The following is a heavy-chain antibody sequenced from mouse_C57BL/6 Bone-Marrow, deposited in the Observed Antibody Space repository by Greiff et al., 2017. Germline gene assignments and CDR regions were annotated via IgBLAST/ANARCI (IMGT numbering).Heavy chain of an antibody. V-gene: IGHV5-4*03. D-gene: IGHD2-12*01. CDR3: ARVTIVRFDY. CDR2: ISDGGSYT. J-gene: IGHJ2*01. CDR1: GFTFSSYA. Sequence: VKLVESGGGLVKPGGSLKLSCAASGFTFSSYAMSWVRQTPEKRLEWVATISDGGSYTYYPDNVKGRFTISRDNAKNNLYLQMSHLKSEDTAMYYCARVTIVRFDYWGQGTTLTVSS.